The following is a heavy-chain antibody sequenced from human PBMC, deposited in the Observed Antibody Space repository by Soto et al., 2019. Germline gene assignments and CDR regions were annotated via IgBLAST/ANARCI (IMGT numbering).Heavy chain of an antibody. D-gene: IGHD4-17*01. CDR3: ARHGFYGDYSSNYFDP. Sequence: GESLKISCKGSGYSFTNYWIAWVRQMPGKGLEYMGIIYPSDSDTRYSPSFQGQVTISADKSISTAYLQWSSLKASDTAIYYCARHGFYGDYSSNYFDPWGQGTLVAVSS. J-gene: IGHJ5*02. V-gene: IGHV5-51*01. CDR2: IYPSDSDT. CDR1: GYSFTNYW.